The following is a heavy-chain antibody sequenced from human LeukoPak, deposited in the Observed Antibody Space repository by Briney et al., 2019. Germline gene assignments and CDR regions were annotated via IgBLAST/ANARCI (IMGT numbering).Heavy chain of an antibody. CDR3: ARARVVRYFDL. Sequence: SETLSLTCAVYGGSFNGYYWSWIRQPPGKGLEWIGEINHSGSTNYNPSLKSRVTISVDTSKNQFSLKLSSVTAADTAVYYCARARVVRYFDLWGRGTLVTVSS. CDR1: GGSFNGYY. CDR2: INHSGST. D-gene: IGHD6-6*01. V-gene: IGHV4-34*01. J-gene: IGHJ2*01.